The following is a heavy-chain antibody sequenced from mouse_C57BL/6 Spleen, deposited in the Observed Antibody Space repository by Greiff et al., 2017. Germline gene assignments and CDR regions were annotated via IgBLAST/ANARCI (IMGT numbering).Heavy chain of an antibody. CDR2: IWSDGST. CDR1: GFSLTSYG. CDR3: ARQGGPPPYYAMDD. Sequence: VQLQESGPGLVAPSQSLSITCTVSGFSLTSYGVHWVRQPPGKGLEWLVVIWSDGSTTYNSALKSRLSISKDNSKSQVFLKMNSLQTDDTAMYYCARQGGPPPYYAMDDWGQGTSVTVSS. J-gene: IGHJ4*01. V-gene: IGHV2-6-1*01.